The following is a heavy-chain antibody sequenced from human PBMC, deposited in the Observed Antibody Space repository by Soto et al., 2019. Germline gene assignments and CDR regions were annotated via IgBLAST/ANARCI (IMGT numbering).Heavy chain of an antibody. CDR1: GGSISSGDYY. CDR2: VDSSGST. J-gene: IGHJ5*02. D-gene: IGHD2-2*02. V-gene: IGHV4-30-4*01. Sequence: QVQLQESGPGLVKPSQTLSLTCTVSGGSISSGDYYWSWIRQPPGKGLEWIGYVDSSGSTYYNPSLKSRVTISVDASKNQFSLKLSSVTAADTAVYYCAREGNHCSSTICYNPSDSTGLFDPWGQGTLVTVSS. CDR3: AREGNHCSSTICYNPSDSTGLFDP.